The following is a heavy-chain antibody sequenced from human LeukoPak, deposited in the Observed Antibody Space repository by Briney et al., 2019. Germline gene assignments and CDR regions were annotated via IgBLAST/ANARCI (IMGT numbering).Heavy chain of an antibody. CDR2: IWYDGSNK. CDR1: GFTFSSYG. V-gene: IGHV3-33*01. CDR3: ARNDLSNYYGMDV. J-gene: IGHJ6*02. Sequence: SGGSLRLSCAASGFTFSSYGMHWVRQAPGKGLEWVAVIWYDGSNKYYADSVKGRFTISRDNSKNTLYLQMNSLRAEDTAVYYCARNDLSNYYGMDVWGQGTTVTVSS.